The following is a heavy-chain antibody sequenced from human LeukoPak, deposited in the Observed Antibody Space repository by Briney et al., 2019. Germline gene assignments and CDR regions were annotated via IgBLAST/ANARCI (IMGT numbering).Heavy chain of an antibody. J-gene: IGHJ5*02. V-gene: IGHV4-4*07. Sequence: SETLSLTCTVSGGSISSYYWSWIRQPAGKGLEWIGRIYTSGSTNYNPSLKSRVTMSVDTSKNQFSLKLSSVTAADTAVYYCARDFSNYDYVWGGYRYGLALRLDPWGQGTLVTVSS. CDR1: GGSISSYY. CDR2: IYTSGST. CDR3: ARDFSNYDYVWGGYRYGLALRLDP. D-gene: IGHD3-16*02.